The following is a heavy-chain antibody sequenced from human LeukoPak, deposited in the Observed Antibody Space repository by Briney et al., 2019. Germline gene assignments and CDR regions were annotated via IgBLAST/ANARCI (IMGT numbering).Heavy chain of an antibody. CDR2: IYYSGTA. CDR1: GGSISSSSYY. J-gene: IGHJ4*02. CDR3: ARHVASTRIVVVIPFWYFDD. V-gene: IGHV4-39*01. Sequence: SETLSLTCTVSGGSISSSSYYWGWIRQPPGKGLEWIGSIYYSGTANYNPSLKSRVTISVDTSKNQFSLDLSSVTAADTAMYYCARHVASTRIVVVIPFWYFDDWGQGALVTVFS. D-gene: IGHD3-22*01.